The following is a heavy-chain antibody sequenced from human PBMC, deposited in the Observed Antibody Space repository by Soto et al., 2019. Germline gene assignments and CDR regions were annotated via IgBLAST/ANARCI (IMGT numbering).Heavy chain of an antibody. CDR1: GGSFSGYY. Sequence: SETLSLTCAVYGGSFSGYYWSWIRQPPGKGLEWIGEINHSGSTNYNPSLKSRVTISVDTSKNQFSLKLSSVTAADTAVYYCEQLGYCSGGSCFGDYWGQGTLVTVSS. V-gene: IGHV4-34*01. D-gene: IGHD2-15*01. CDR3: EQLGYCSGGSCFGDY. CDR2: INHSGST. J-gene: IGHJ4*02.